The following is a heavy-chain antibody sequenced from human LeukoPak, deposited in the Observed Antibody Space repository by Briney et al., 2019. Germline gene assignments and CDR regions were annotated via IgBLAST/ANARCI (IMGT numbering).Heavy chain of an antibody. CDR3: AREVLYGDYNVWFDP. CDR1: GGSISGSSYY. J-gene: IGHJ5*02. D-gene: IGHD4-17*01. Sequence: TSETLSLTCTVSGGSISGSSYYWGWIRQPPGKGLEWIGSIYYSGNTYYNPSLKSRVTISVDTSKNQFSLKLSSVTAADTAVYYCAREVLYGDYNVWFDPWGQGTLVTVSS. CDR2: IYYSGNT. V-gene: IGHV4-39*07.